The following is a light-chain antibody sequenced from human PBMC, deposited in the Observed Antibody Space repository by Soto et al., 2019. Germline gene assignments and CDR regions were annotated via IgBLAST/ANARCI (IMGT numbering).Light chain of an antibody. Sequence: QSVVTQPASVSGSPVQAITIACTGTVGLVSWYQQHPGKVPKLIIYDDTKRPSGVSSRFSGSKSGNTASLTISGLQTEDEADYYCCLYVGGRTYVFGTGTKVTVL. CDR1: VGL. V-gene: IGLV2-23*01. CDR2: DDT. J-gene: IGLJ1*01. CDR3: CLYVGGRTYV.